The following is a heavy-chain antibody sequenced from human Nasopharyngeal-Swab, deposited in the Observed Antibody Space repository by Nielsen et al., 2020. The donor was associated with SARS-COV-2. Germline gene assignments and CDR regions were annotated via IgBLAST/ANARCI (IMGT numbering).Heavy chain of an antibody. V-gene: IGHV4-39*01. J-gene: IGHJ4*02. CDR3: ARHYGIQLWLRSGGYYFDY. D-gene: IGHD5-18*01. CDR2: IYYSGST. Sequence: WIRQPPGKGLEWIGYIYYSGSTYYNPSLKSRVTISVDTSKNQFSLKLSSVTAADTAVYYCARHYGIQLWLRSGGYYFDYWGQGTLVTVSS.